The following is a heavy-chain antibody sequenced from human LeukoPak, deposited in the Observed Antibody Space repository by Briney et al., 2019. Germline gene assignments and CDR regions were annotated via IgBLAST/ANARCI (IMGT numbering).Heavy chain of an antibody. CDR3: ARELSGSTYRPFDP. Sequence: KPSETLSLTCAVYGGSFSGYFWTWIRQPAGKGLEWIGRIYTSGSTNYNPSLKSRVTMSVDTSKNQFSLKLSSVTAADTAVYYCARELSGSTYRPFDPWGQGTLVTVSS. V-gene: IGHV4-4*07. D-gene: IGHD1-26*01. CDR2: IYTSGST. CDR1: GGSFSGYF. J-gene: IGHJ5*02.